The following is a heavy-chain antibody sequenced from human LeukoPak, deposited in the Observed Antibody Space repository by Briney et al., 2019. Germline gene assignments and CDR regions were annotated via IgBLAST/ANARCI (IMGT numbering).Heavy chain of an antibody. CDR2: ISAYNGIT. Sequence: ASVKVSCKASGYTFTSYGISWVRQAPGQGLEWMGWISAYNGITNYAQKLQGRVTMTTDTSTSTAYMELRSLRSDDTAVYYCARRAVDTASYYFDYWGQGTLVTVSS. D-gene: IGHD5-18*01. CDR3: ARRAVDTASYYFDY. V-gene: IGHV1-18*01. CDR1: GYTFTSYG. J-gene: IGHJ4*02.